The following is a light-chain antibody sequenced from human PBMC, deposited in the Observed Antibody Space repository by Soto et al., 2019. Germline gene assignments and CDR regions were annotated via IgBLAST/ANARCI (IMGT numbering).Light chain of an antibody. Sequence: QSVLTQPASVSGSPGQSITISCTGTSSDVSAYNLVSWYQHLPDKAPKLIISEVTNRPSGVSDRFSGSKSGNTASLTISGLQAEDEADYYCASLTTTQFVFGSGTKVTVL. V-gene: IGLV2-14*01. CDR1: SSDVSAYNL. J-gene: IGLJ1*01. CDR3: ASLTTTQFV. CDR2: EVT.